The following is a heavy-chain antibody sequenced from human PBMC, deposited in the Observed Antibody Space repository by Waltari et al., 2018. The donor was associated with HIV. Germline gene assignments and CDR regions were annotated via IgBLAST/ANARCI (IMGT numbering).Heavy chain of an antibody. CDR3: ARGKDCGGGTCDGYHYYGMDV. CDR2: INPDGTDT. J-gene: IGHJ6*02. CDR1: GFTFTTSG. D-gene: IGHD2-15*01. Sequence: EVQLVESGGGLVQPGGSLRLSCAASGFTFTTSGVHWVRQAPGKGLVWVSRINPDGTDTRYADSVKGRFTISRDNAKNTVYLQVNSLRGEDTSVYYCARGKDCGGGTCDGYHYYGMDVWGQGTTVTVSS. V-gene: IGHV3-74*01.